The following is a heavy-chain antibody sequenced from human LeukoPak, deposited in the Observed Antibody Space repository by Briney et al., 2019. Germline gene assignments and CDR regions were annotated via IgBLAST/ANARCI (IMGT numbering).Heavy chain of an antibody. CDR2: ISTYNGNT. D-gene: IGHD5-12*01. CDR3: ARDHLDIVPTIYSY. CDR1: GYTFTTYG. V-gene: IGHV1-18*01. J-gene: IGHJ4*02. Sequence: ASVKVSCKASGYTFTTYGITWVRQAPGQGLEWLGWISTYNGNTNYAQKFQGRVTLTTDTSASIAYLELRSLRSDDTALYYCARDHLDIVPTIYSYWGQGTLVTVFS.